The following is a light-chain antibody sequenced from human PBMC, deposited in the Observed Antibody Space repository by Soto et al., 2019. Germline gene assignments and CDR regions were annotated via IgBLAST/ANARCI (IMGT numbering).Light chain of an antibody. J-gene: IGKJ1*01. CDR2: GAS. V-gene: IGKV3-20*01. CDR3: HQYGSSPAT. Sequence: IVLTQSPGTLSVSPREGCPLSSGASQSVSSSFLAWYQQKPGQAPRLLIYGASSRATGIPDRFSGSGSGTDFTLTISRLEPEDFAVYYCHQYGSSPATFGQGTKVDIK. CDR1: QSVSSSF.